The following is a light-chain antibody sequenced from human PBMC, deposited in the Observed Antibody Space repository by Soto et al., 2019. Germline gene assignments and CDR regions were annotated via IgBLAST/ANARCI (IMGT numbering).Light chain of an antibody. CDR3: QHYANSPWT. CDR1: QSVGSY. Sequence: EIVLTQSPGTLSLSPGERATLSCRASQSVGSYLGWHQQKPGQAPRLLIYGASDRATDIPDRFSGRGSGTDFTLIISRLEPEDFAVYYCQHYANSPWTFGQGTKVEIK. V-gene: IGKV3-20*01. J-gene: IGKJ1*01. CDR2: GAS.